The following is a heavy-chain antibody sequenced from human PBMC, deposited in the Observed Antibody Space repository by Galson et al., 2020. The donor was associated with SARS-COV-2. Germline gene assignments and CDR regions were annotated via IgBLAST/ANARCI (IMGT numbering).Heavy chain of an antibody. D-gene: IGHD3-16*02. Sequence: SATLSLTCAISGDSVSGNSVAWNWIRRSPSRGLAWLGRTYYRSQWYNEYAEALKSRLIINPDTSKNQFSLHLSSVTSEDTAVYYCARGTEGRGVIDYFDYWGQGTLVTVAS. V-gene: IGHV6-1*01. CDR1: GDSVSGNSVA. CDR2: TYYRSQWYN. CDR3: ARGTEGRGVIDYFDY. J-gene: IGHJ4*02.